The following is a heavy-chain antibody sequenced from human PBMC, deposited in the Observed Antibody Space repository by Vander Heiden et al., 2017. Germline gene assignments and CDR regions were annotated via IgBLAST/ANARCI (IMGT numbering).Heavy chain of an antibody. CDR3: AKDQYSSGWYGY. V-gene: IGHV3-23*01. CDR2: ISGSGGST. CDR1: GFTFSISA. D-gene: IGHD6-19*01. Sequence: EVQLLESGGGWVQPGGSLRLSCAAYGFTFSISAMSWVRQAPGKGLEWVSAISGSGGSTYYADSVKGRFTISRDNSKNTLYLQMNSLRAEDTAVYYCAKDQYSSGWYGYWGQGTLVTVSS. J-gene: IGHJ4*02.